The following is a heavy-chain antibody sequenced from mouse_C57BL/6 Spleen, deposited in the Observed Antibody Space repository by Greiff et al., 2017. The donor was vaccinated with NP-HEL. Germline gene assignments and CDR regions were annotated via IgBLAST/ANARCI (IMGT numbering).Heavy chain of an antibody. J-gene: IGHJ1*03. CDR2: IYPGSGNT. CDR3: ARGGYGSSHWYFDV. V-gene: IGHV1-76*01. Sequence: QVQLQQSGAELVRPGASVKLSCKASGYTFTDYYINWVKQRPGQGLEWIARIYPGSGNTYYNEKFKGKATLTAEKSSSTAYMQLSSLTSEDSAVYFCARGGYGSSHWYFDVWGTGTTVTVSS. D-gene: IGHD1-1*01. CDR1: GYTFTDYY.